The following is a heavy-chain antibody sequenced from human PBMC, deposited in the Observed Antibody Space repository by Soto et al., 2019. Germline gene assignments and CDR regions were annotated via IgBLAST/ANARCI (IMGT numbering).Heavy chain of an antibody. V-gene: IGHV4-59*12. CDR2: INRDGVT. Sequence: SEPLYLPCTVSVGSNSSYYWRWIRQPAAKALEWIGEINRDGVTNYNPSLKSRLTISVDTSKNQFSLKLNSVTAADTAVYYCARTATQCSRTSCYTVSLDFWGQGTLVTVSS. J-gene: IGHJ4*02. CDR1: VGSNSSYY. CDR3: ARTATQCSRTSCYTVSLDF. D-gene: IGHD2-2*02.